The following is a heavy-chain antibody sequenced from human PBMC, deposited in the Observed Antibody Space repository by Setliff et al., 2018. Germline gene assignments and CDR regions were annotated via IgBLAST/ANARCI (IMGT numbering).Heavy chain of an antibody. CDR1: GYPFIGYF. D-gene: IGHD5-18*01. J-gene: IGHJ6*04. CDR2: MNSNTGGT. V-gene: IGHV1-2*02. Sequence: GASVKVSCKASGYPFIGYFMHWVRQAPGQGLEWMGWMNSNTGGTNSAQKFQGRITMTRDESTSTAYMELSSLRSEDTAVYYCARQGYSYAGGLRPDRFDYWGKGTTVTVSS. CDR3: ARQGYSYAGGLRPDRFDY.